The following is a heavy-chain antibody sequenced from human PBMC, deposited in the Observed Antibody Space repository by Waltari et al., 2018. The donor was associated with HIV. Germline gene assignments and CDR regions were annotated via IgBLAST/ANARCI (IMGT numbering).Heavy chain of an antibody. D-gene: IGHD2-2*01. J-gene: IGHJ4*02. Sequence: DVRLEESGGNLVQPGGSARLSCAASGFNFRSYWMHWIRHVPGKGLVWVTQINTNGTKTSSTDSVMGRFTISRDNTKNILYLQMNSLRVEDTAIYDCARDLSTYGHEVDYWGQGTLVTVAS. V-gene: IGHV3-74*01. CDR1: GFNFRSYW. CDR3: ARDLSTYGHEVDY. CDR2: INTNGTKT.